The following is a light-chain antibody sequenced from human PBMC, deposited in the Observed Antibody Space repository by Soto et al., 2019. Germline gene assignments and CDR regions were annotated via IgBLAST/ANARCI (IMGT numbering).Light chain of an antibody. CDR1: SSDVGGYNY. V-gene: IGLV2-8*01. CDR3: CSYAGNYNWV. CDR2: DVN. Sequence: QSALTQPPSASGSPGQSVTISCTGTSSDVGGYNYVSWFQQHPGKAPKLMIFDVNKRPSGVPDRFSGSKSGNTASLTISGLQAEDEADYHCCSYAGNYNWVFGGGTKLTVL. J-gene: IGLJ3*02.